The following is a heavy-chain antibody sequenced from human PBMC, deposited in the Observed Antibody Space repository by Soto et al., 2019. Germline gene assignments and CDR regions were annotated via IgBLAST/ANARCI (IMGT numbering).Heavy chain of an antibody. D-gene: IGHD1-26*01. CDR2: ISYDGSNK. Sequence: GGSLRLSCAASGFTFSSYGMHWVRQAPGKGLEWVAVISYDGSNKYYADSVKGRFTISRDNSKNTLYLQMNSLRAEDTAVYYCAKEHGSYYDEFDYWGQGTLVTVSS. CDR3: AKEHGSYYDEFDY. CDR1: GFTFSSYG. V-gene: IGHV3-30*18. J-gene: IGHJ4*02.